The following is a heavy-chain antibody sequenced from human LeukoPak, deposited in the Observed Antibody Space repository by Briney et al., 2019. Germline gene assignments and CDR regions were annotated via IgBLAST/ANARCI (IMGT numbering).Heavy chain of an antibody. CDR2: ISGSGGST. V-gene: IGHV3-23*01. J-gene: IGHJ4*02. D-gene: IGHD3-22*01. Sequence: PGGSLRLSCAASGFTFSSYVMHWVRQAPGKGLEWVSAISGSGGSTYYADSVKGRFTISRDNSKNTLYLQMNSLRAEDTAVYYCAKSEAENYYDSSDYWGQGTLVTVSS. CDR3: AKSEAENYYDSSDY. CDR1: GFTFSSYV.